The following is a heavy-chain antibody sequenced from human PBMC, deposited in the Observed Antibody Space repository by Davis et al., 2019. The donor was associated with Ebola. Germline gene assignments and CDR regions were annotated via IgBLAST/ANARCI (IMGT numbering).Heavy chain of an antibody. CDR3: ARDHFFAFDF. J-gene: IGHJ4*02. V-gene: IGHV3-48*02. D-gene: IGHD3/OR15-3a*01. CDR2: TTKGSDAI. Sequence: GESLKISCAASGFVFSDFSMNWVRQAPGKGLEWITYTTKGSDAIHYADSVKGRFTVSRDNAKNSVFLQMSSLRDEDSAVYYCARDHFFAFDFWSQGVHVSVSS. CDR1: GFVFSDFS.